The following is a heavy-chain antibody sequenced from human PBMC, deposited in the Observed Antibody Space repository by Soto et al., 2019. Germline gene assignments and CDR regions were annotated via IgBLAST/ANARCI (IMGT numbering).Heavy chain of an antibody. J-gene: IGHJ4*02. Sequence: LSLTCGVSGGSFGGYYWSWIRQPPGKGLEWIGEINHSGSSNYNPSLKSRVTISIDTSKNQFSLKLTSVTAADTAVYYCASPSVDCGGDCYYFGHWGQGTLVTVSS. D-gene: IGHD2-21*02. V-gene: IGHV4-34*01. CDR3: ASPSVDCGGDCYYFGH. CDR2: INHSGSS. CDR1: GGSFGGYY.